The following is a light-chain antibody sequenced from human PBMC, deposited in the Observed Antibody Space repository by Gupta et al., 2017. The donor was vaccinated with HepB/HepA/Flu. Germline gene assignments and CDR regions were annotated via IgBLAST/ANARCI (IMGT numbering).Light chain of an antibody. Sequence: EIVLTQSPATLSLSPGERATLSCRASQSVSSYLAWYQQKPGQAPRLLIYDASNRATGIPARFSGSGSGTEFTLTISSREPEDFAVYYCQQRSNWLFTFGHGTKVDIK. V-gene: IGKV3-11*01. CDR3: QQRSNWLFT. J-gene: IGKJ3*01. CDR2: DAS. CDR1: QSVSSY.